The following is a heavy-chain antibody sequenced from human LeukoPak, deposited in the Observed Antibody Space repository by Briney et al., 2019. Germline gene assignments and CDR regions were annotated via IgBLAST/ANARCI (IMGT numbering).Heavy chain of an antibody. CDR3: AKEGRDYYGSGSYYPPFDY. D-gene: IGHD3-10*01. CDR2: ISCSGGST. Sequence: GGSLRLSCAASGFTFSSYAMSWVRQAPGKGLECVSAISCSGGSTYYADSVKGRFTISRDNSKNPLYLQMNSLRAEDTAVYYCAKEGRDYYGSGSYYPPFDYWGQGPLVTVSS. CDR1: GFTFSSYA. V-gene: IGHV3-23*01. J-gene: IGHJ4*02.